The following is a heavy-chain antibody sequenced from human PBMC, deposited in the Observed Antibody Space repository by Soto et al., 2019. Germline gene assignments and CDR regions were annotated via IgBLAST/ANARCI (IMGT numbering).Heavy chain of an antibody. J-gene: IGHJ4*02. CDR2: ISYDGSNK. V-gene: IGHV3-30*18. Sequence: PGGSLRLSCAASGFTFSSYGMHWVRQAPGKGLEWVAVISYDGSNKYYADSVKGRFTIPRDNSKNTLYLQMNSLRAEDTAVYYCAKNWDTTSSSSSHWGQGTLVTVSS. CDR3: AKNWDTTSSSSSH. D-gene: IGHD6-6*01. CDR1: GFTFSSYG.